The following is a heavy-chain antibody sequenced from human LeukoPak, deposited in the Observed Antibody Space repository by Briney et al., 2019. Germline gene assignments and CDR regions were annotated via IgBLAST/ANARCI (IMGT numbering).Heavy chain of an antibody. CDR2: IYSGGST. Sequence: PVGSLRLSCAASGFTVSSNYMSWVRQAPGKGLEWVSVIYSGGSTYYADSVEGRFTISRDNSKNTLYLQMNSLRAEDTAVYYCAKDGLIAVAGLLDYWGQGTLVTVSS. CDR3: AKDGLIAVAGLLDY. CDR1: GFTVSSNY. J-gene: IGHJ4*02. D-gene: IGHD6-19*01. V-gene: IGHV3-66*02.